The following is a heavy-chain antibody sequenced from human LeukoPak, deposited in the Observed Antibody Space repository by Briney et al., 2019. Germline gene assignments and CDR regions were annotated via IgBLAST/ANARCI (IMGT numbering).Heavy chain of an antibody. CDR3: ASGLRFLEWSGLWLDY. J-gene: IGHJ4*02. Sequence: SETLSLTCAVYGGSFSGYYWSWIRQPPGKGLEWIGEINHSGSTNYNPSLKSRVTISVDTSKNQFSLKLSSVTAADTAVYYCASGLRFLEWSGLWLDYWGQGTLVTVSS. CDR1: GGSFSGYY. V-gene: IGHV4-34*01. CDR2: INHSGST. D-gene: IGHD3-3*01.